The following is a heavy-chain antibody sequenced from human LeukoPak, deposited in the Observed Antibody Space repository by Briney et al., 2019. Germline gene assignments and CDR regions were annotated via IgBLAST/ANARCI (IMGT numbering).Heavy chain of an antibody. J-gene: IGHJ4*02. D-gene: IGHD1-26*01. CDR2: IYHSGST. Sequence: SETLSLTCTVSGGSISNYYWSWIRQPPGKGLEWIGSIYHSGSTYYNPSLKSRVTISVDTSKNQFSLKLSSVTAADTAVYYCARAGGATSFDYWGQGTLVTVSS. V-gene: IGHV4-38-2*02. CDR1: GGSISNYY. CDR3: ARAGGATSFDY.